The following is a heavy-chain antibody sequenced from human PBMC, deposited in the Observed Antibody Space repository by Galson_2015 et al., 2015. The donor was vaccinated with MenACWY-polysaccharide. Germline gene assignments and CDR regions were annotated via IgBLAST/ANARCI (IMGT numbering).Heavy chain of an antibody. V-gene: IGHV1-18*01. CDR1: GYTFSNYG. D-gene: IGHD6-19*01. CDR2: IAVSSGFT. CDR3: ARDRSTGWYVY. Sequence: SVKVSCKASGYTFSNYGVSWLRQAPGQGLEWMGWIAVSSGFTNYAQKLQGGVTMTTDTSTSTAYMELRSLRSDDTATYYCARDRSTGWYVYWGQGTLVTVSS. J-gene: IGHJ4*02.